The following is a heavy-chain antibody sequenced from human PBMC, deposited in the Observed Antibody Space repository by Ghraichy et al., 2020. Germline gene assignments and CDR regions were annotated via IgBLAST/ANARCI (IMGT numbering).Heavy chain of an antibody. CDR1: GDSVSSNSAA. J-gene: IGHJ3*02. Sequence: SETLSLTCAISGDSVSSNSAAWNWIRQSPSRGLEWLGRTYYRSKWYNDYAVSVKSRITINPDTSKNQFSLQLNSVTPEDTAVYYCARALPDSSGWYGGSRHAFDIWGQGTMVTVSS. CDR3: ARALPDSSGWYGGSRHAFDI. V-gene: IGHV6-1*01. D-gene: IGHD6-19*01. CDR2: TYYRSKWYN.